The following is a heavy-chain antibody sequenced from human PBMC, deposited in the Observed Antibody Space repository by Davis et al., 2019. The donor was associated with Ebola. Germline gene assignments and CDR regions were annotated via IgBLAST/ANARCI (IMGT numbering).Heavy chain of an antibody. D-gene: IGHD2-15*01. CDR3: ARHAPMGLVVVTPFSRMDV. CDR1: GDSLRSYY. CDR2: VHSSGST. J-gene: IGHJ6*02. V-gene: IGHV4-59*01. Sequence: LRLSCPVSGDSLRSYYWTWIRQPPGKGPEWIGSVHSSGSTTYNPSLKSRVSISVDTSKNQFSLNLRSVTAADTAVYYCARHAPMGLVVVTPFSRMDVWGQGTTVTVSS.